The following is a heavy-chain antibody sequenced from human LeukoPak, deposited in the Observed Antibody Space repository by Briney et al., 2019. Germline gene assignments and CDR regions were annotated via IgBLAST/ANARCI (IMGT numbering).Heavy chain of an antibody. D-gene: IGHD3-22*01. V-gene: IGHV1-69*13. CDR2: IIPIFGTA. CDR1: GGTFSSYA. J-gene: IGHJ5*02. CDR3: AREVGYYDSSGYYKYNWFDP. Sequence: GASVKVSCKASGGTFSSYAISWVRQAPGQGLEWMGGIIPIFGTANYAQKFQGRVTITADESTSTAYMELSSLRSEDTAVYYCAREVGYYDSSGYYKYNWFDPWGQGTLVTVSS.